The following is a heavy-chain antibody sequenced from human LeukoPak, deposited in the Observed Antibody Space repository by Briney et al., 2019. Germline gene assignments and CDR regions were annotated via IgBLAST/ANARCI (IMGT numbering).Heavy chain of an antibody. V-gene: IGHV4-30-4*08. J-gene: IGHJ4*02. Sequence: SETLSLTCTVSGDSSSSGDYYWSWIRQPPGKGLEWIGYIYYSGSTYYNPSLKSRVTISVDTSKNQFSLKLNSVTAADTAVYFCARGSMPDYWGQGTLVTVSS. D-gene: IGHD2/OR15-2a*01. CDR1: GDSSSSGDYY. CDR2: IYYSGST. CDR3: ARGSMPDY.